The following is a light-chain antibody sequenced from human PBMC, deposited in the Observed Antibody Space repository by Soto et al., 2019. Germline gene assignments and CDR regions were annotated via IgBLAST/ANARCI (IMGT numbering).Light chain of an antibody. Sequence: DIQMTQSPSSLSASVGDRFTITCRASQSISRWLAWYQQTARNAPRLLIYDASNLESGVPSRLSGSGSGTEFTLTISSLQPDDFPTYYCQQYESYSTFGQGTKVDIK. V-gene: IGKV1-5*01. J-gene: IGKJ1*01. CDR1: QSISRW. CDR2: DAS. CDR3: QQYESYST.